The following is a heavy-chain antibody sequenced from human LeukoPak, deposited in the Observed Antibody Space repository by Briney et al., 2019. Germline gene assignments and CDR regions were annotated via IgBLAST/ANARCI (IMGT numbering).Heavy chain of an antibody. V-gene: IGHV3-21*04. D-gene: IGHD1-26*01. CDR2: ISSSSSYI. Sequence: PGGSLRLSCAASGFTFSSYSMNWVRQAPGKGLEWVSSISSSSSYIYYADSVKGRFTISRDNAKNSLYLQMNSLRAEDTALYYCAKGGGSYQDDPFDYWGQGTLVTVSS. CDR3: AKGGGSYQDDPFDY. CDR1: GFTFSSYS. J-gene: IGHJ4*02.